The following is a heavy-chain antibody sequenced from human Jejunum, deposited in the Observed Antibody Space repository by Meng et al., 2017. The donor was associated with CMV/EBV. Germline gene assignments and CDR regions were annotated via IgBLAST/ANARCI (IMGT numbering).Heavy chain of an antibody. V-gene: IGHV1-18*01. CDR3: AREADGATFDY. Sequence: QVRRGTSGATVKKPGASVKVSVKASAYTFTSYGISWVRQAPGQGLEWMGWISGYNGNTNYAQKLQGRVTMTTDTSTSTAYMELRSLRSDDTAVYYCAREADGATFDYWGQGTLVTVSS. J-gene: IGHJ4*02. D-gene: IGHD1-26*01. CDR1: AYTFTSYG. CDR2: ISGYNGNT.